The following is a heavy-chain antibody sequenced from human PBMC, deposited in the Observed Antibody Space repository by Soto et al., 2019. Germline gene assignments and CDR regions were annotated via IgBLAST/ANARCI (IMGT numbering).Heavy chain of an antibody. CDR2: IIPIFGTT. D-gene: IGHD1-1*01. Sequence: SVKVSCKASGGTFNSYAIDWVRQAPGQGLEWMGGIIPIFGTTNYAQKLQGRVKLTADESTRTAYMELSTLRSEDTAVYYCARGTVTGSEYNYYYYGMDVWGQGTTVTVSS. J-gene: IGHJ6*02. CDR3: ARGTVTGSEYNYYYYGMDV. CDR1: GGTFNSYA. V-gene: IGHV1-69*13.